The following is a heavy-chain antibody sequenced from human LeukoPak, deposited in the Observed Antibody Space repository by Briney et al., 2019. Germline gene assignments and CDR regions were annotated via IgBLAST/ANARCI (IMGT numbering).Heavy chain of an antibody. D-gene: IGHD3-10*01. Sequence: GGSLRLSCAASGFTFSSYEMNWVRQAPGKGLEWVSYISSSAGTTHYADSVKGRFTISRDNAKSSLYLQMNSLSAEDSALYYCARDAYGTGSHDHWGQGTLVTVSS. CDR2: ISSSAGTT. CDR3: ARDAYGTGSHDH. J-gene: IGHJ5*02. V-gene: IGHV3-48*03. CDR1: GFTFSSYE.